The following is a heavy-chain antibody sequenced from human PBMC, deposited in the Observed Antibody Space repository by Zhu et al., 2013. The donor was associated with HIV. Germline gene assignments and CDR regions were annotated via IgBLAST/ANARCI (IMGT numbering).Heavy chain of an antibody. CDR3: ALPKWERRYDAFEI. D-gene: IGHD1-1*01. Sequence: QVQLVQSGAEVKKPGSSVKVSCKASGGTFSSYAISWVRQAPGQGLEWMGGIIPIFGSAHYARNFQGGVTITADESTSTTYMELSGLRSEDTAMYYCALPKWERRYDAFEIWGQGTMVTVSS. CDR1: GGTFSSYA. J-gene: IGHJ3*02. CDR2: IIPIFGSA. V-gene: IGHV1-69*01.